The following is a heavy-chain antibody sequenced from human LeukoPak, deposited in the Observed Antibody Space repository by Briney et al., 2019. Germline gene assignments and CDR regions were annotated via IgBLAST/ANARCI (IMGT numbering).Heavy chain of an antibody. CDR1: GGSISSSGYY. D-gene: IGHD3-16*01. Sequence: SETLSLTCTVSGGSISSSGYYWGWIRQPPGKGLEWIGSIYYSGSTYYNPSLKSRVTISVDTSKNQFSLKLSSVTAADTAVYYCARRSNDGLDYWGQGTLVTVSS. CDR3: ARRSNDGLDY. J-gene: IGHJ4*02. V-gene: IGHV4-39*01. CDR2: IYYSGST.